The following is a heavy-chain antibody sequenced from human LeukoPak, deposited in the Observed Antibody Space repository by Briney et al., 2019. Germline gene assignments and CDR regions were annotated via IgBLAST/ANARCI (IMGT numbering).Heavy chain of an antibody. J-gene: IGHJ4*02. Sequence: GGSRRLSCAASGFTFSSHAMSWVRQAPGEGREWVSAISGSGGSTYYADSVKGRFTISRDNSKNTLYLQRNSLRAEDTAVYYCAKDQYSSCWYSWGQGTLVTVSS. CDR3: AKDQYSSCWYS. V-gene: IGHV3-23*01. CDR2: ISGSGGST. D-gene: IGHD6-13*01. CDR1: GFTFSSHA.